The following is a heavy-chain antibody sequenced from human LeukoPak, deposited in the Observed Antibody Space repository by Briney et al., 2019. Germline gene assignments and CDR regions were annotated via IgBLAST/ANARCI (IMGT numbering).Heavy chain of an antibody. D-gene: IGHD3-10*01. CDR3: ARGYYHGSGSYFGVLDY. V-gene: IGHV4-61*02. J-gene: IGHJ4*02. Sequence: PSETLSLTCTVSGGSISSDNSYWHWLRQPAGKGLEWIGRIYSTGSTDYNPSLKSRVTISVDTSKNQFSLKLSSVTAADTAVYYCARGYYHGSGSYFGVLDYWGQGTLVTVSS. CDR1: GGSISSDNSY. CDR2: IYSTGST.